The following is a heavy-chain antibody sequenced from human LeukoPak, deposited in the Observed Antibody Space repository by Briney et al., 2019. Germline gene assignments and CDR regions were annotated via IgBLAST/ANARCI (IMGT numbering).Heavy chain of an antibody. J-gene: IGHJ4*02. V-gene: IGHV3-30-3*01. Sequence: GGSLRLSCAASGFTFSSYAMHWVRQAPGKGLEWVAVISYDGSNKYYADSVKGRFTISRDNSKNTLYLQMNSLRAEDTAVYYCAKGLTRGIAATGADWGQGTLVTVSS. CDR3: AKGLTRGIAATGAD. CDR2: ISYDGSNK. CDR1: GFTFSSYA. D-gene: IGHD6-13*01.